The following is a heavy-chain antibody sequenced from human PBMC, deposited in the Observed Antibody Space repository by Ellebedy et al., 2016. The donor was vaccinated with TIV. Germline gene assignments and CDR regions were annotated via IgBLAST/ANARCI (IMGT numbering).Heavy chain of an antibody. CDR3: ARKGSYDILTGYYIDFDY. CDR1: GGSMSSSNW. V-gene: IGHV4-4*02. D-gene: IGHD3-9*01. CDR2: IYHSGST. Sequence: MPSETLSLTCAVSGGSMSSSNWWSWVRQPPGKGLAWFGEIYHSGSTNYNPSLKSRVTISVDRSKNQFSLKLSSVTAADTAVYYCARKGSYDILTGYYIDFDYWGQGTLVTVSS. J-gene: IGHJ4*02.